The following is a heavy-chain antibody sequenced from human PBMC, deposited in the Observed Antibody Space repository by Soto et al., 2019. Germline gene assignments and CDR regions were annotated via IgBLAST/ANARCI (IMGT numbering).Heavy chain of an antibody. J-gene: IGHJ4*02. V-gene: IGHV5-51*01. Sequence: GESLKISCKGSGYSLTSYWIGWVRQMPGKGLEWMGIIYPGDSDTRYSPSFQGHVTISADKSISTAYLQWSSLKASDTAMYYCARLGAIAAAVSPEGYWGQGTLVTVSS. CDR3: ARLGAIAAAVSPEGY. CDR1: GYSLTSYW. D-gene: IGHD6-13*01. CDR2: IYPGDSDT.